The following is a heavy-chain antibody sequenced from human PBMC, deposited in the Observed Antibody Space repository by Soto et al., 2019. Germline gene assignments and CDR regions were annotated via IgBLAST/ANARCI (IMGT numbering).Heavy chain of an antibody. J-gene: IGHJ4*02. CDR3: ARVPSSSGRAHFDY. D-gene: IGHD2-15*01. CDR1: GFTFISYA. V-gene: IGHV3-30-3*01. CDR2: ISYDGSNK. Sequence: GGSLRHSCASSGFTFISYAMHWVRQATGKGLEWVAVISYDGSNKYYADSVKGRFTISRDNSKNTLYLQMNSLRAEDTAVYYCARVPSSSGRAHFDYWGQGTLVTVSS.